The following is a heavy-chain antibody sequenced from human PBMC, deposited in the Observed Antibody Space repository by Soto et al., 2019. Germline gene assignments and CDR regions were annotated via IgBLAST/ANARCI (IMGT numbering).Heavy chain of an antibody. J-gene: IGHJ4*02. V-gene: IGHV1-69*01. CDR1: GGTFGSYA. CDR2: IIPVSGAA. CDR3: ATALGCRSTSCTLDY. Sequence: QVQLVQSGAEVKKPGSSVKVSCKASGGTFGSYAFSWVRQAPGQGLEWMGGIIPVSGAAHYAQKFQGRVTITADESTSIAYMELSSLSSQDTAVYYCATALGCRSTSCTLDYWGQGTRVSVSS. D-gene: IGHD2-2*01.